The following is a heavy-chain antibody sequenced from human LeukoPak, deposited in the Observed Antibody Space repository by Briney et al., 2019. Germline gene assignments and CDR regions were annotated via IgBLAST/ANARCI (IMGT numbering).Heavy chain of an antibody. V-gene: IGHV3-23*01. CDR3: AKDGALSSIAVGALAEYFQH. Sequence: PGESLRLSCANPGFTFSSDAMRMFREAPGKRMEWVSAISGSGGSTYYADSVKGRFTISRDNSKNTLYLQMNSLRAEDTAVYYCAKDGALSSIAVGALAEYFQHWGQGALVTVSS. CDR1: GFTFSSDA. J-gene: IGHJ1*01. CDR2: ISGSGGST. D-gene: IGHD6-6*01.